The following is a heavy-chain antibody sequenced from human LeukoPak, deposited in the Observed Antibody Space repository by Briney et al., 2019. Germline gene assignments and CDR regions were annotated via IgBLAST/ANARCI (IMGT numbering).Heavy chain of an antibody. CDR1: GFTFDDYG. CDR2: INWYGDKR. D-gene: IGHD6-19*01. V-gene: IGHV3-20*04. CDR3: ARDSESGWSDY. J-gene: IGHJ4*02. Sequence: GGSLRLSCAASGFTFDDYGMRWVRQAPGKGLEGVSSINWYGDKRGYPDSVKGRFTISRDNAKKSLYLEMNSLRAEDTAVYYCARDSESGWSDYWGQGTLVTVSS.